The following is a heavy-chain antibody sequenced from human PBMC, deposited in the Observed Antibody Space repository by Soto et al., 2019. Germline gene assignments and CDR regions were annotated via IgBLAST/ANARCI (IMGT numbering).Heavy chain of an antibody. J-gene: IGHJ6*02. CDR2: IHRDGTT. V-gene: IGHV3-53*02. CDR1: GFTVSSNY. Sequence: EVQLVETGGGLMQPGGSLRLSCAASGFTVSSNYMSWVRQAPGKGLEWVSVIHRDGTTYYAGSVKGRFTISRDNPKNTLSLQMSNLRVEDTAVYYCTRGAIYALYYFGMDVWGRGTTVSVSS. CDR3: TRGAIYALYYFGMDV. D-gene: IGHD2-2*02.